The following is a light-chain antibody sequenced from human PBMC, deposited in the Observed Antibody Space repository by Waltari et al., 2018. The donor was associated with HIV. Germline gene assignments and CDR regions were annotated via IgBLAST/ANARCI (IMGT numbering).Light chain of an antibody. CDR1: CGYSNYK. CDR3: GADNGSGSNSVV. CDR2: VGTGGIVG. Sequence: QPVLTQPPSASASLGASVTLTCTLSCGYSNYKGDWYQNRPGTGPRFVMRVGTGGIVGAEGDGILERLSVLGAGLNGYLTIKNIQEEDESAYHCGADNGSGSNSVVSGRGTKLTVL. J-gene: IGLJ2*01. V-gene: IGLV9-49*01.